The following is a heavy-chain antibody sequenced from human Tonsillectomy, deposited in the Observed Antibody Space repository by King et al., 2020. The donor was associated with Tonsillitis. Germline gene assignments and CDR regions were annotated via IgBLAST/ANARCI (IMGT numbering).Heavy chain of an antibody. CDR3: AGGGTVRGVIISLFSQHFDL. CDR2: IYPSDSDT. V-gene: IGHV5-51*01. Sequence: VQLVESGAEVKKPGESLKISCKGSGYSFTSYWIGWVRQMPGKGLEWMGIIYPSDSDTRYSPSFQGQVTISADKSISTAYLQWSSLKASDTAMYYCAGGGTVRGVIISLFSQHFDLWGRGTLVTVSS. CDR1: GYSFTSYW. J-gene: IGHJ2*01. D-gene: IGHD3-10*01.